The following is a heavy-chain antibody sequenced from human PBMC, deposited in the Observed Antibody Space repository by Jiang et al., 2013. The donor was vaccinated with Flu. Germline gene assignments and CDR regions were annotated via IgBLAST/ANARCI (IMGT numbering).Heavy chain of an antibody. V-gene: IGHV4-39*07. CDR3: ASQHWDHGVGSYYMSH. CDR1: GGSMISENSY. D-gene: IGHD3-10*01. Sequence: LLKPSETLSLSCTVSGGSMISENSYWGWIRQPPGKGLEWIGSIYYSGTTYYNPSLKSRVTMSVGTSKEQFSLRLTSVTAADTAVYYCASQHWDHGVGSYYMSHWGQGTLVTVSS. CDR2: IYYSGTT. J-gene: IGHJ4*02.